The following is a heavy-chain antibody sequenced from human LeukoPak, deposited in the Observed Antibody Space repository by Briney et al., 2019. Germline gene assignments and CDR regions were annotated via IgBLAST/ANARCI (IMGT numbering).Heavy chain of an antibody. J-gene: IGHJ6*02. CDR2: IYCSGST. Sequence: PSETLSLTCTVSDGSISSYYWSWIRQPPGKGLEWIGYIYCSGSTNYYPSLKSRVTISVDTSKTQFSLKLSSVTAADTAVYYCARQGRGSSASMDVWGQGTTVTV. CDR3: ARQGRGSSASMDV. D-gene: IGHD1-26*01. V-gene: IGHV4-59*08. CDR1: DGSISSYY.